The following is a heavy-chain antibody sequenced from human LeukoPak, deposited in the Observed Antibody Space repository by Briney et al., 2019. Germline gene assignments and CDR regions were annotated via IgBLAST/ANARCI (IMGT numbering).Heavy chain of an antibody. CDR2: ISYDGSNK. J-gene: IGHJ4*02. D-gene: IGHD3-3*01. Sequence: GGSLRLSCAASGFTFSSYGMHWVRQAPGKGLEWVAVISYDGSNKYYADSVKGRFTISRDNSKNTLYLQMNSLRAEDTAVYYCAKTPSGAYDFWSGYFDYWGQGTLVTVSS. CDR1: GFTFSSYG. CDR3: AKTPSGAYDFWSGYFDY. V-gene: IGHV3-30*18.